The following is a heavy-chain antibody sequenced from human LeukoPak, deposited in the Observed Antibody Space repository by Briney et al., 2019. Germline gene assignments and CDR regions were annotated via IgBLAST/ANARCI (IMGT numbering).Heavy chain of an antibody. J-gene: IGHJ4*02. D-gene: IGHD3-9*01. CDR3: VKDPWILTERTGYYFDY. CDR2: ISGSGGST. CDR1: GFTFSSYA. Sequence: GGSLRLSCAASGFTFSSYAMSWVRQAPGKGLEWVSAISGSGGSTYYADSVKGRFTISRDNSKNTLYLQMNSLRAEDTAVYYCVKDPWILTERTGYYFDYWGQGTLVTVSS. V-gene: IGHV3-23*01.